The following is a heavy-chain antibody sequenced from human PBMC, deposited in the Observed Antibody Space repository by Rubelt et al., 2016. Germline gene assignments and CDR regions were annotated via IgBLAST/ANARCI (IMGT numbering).Heavy chain of an antibody. CDR3: ARLSSSSGIDY. CDR2: IYYSGST. J-gene: IGHJ4*02. Sequence: QVQLQESGPGLVKPSETLSLTCTVSGGSISSYYWSWIRQPPGKGLEWIGYIYYSGSTNYNPSLKIRLTISVDTSKNHVTPRLISVTAADTAVYYCARLSSSSGIDYWGQGTLVTVSS. V-gene: IGHV4-59*08. CDR1: GGSISSYY. D-gene: IGHD6-6*01.